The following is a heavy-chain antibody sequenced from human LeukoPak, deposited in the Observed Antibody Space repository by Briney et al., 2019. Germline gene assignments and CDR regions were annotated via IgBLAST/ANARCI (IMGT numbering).Heavy chain of an antibody. CDR1: GYTFTDYY. V-gene: IGHV1-2*02. Sequence: ASVKVSCEASGYTFTDYYVHWVRQAPGQGLEWVGWINPNSGGTKYAQNFQGRVTMTRDTSISTAYMELSRLRSDDTAVYYCARERREFFDYWGQGTLVTVSS. CDR2: INPNSGGT. J-gene: IGHJ4*02. D-gene: IGHD3-10*01. CDR3: ARERREFFDY.